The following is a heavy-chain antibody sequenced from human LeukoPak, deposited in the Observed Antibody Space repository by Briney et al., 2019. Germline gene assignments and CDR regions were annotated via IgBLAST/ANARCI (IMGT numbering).Heavy chain of an antibody. CDR3: ADLSWFDP. CDR2: ISYSGST. Sequence: PSETLSLTCTVSGGSISSSSYYWGWIHQPPGTGLEWVGSISYSGSTYYNPSLKSRVTLSADTSKNQFSLKLSSVTAADTSVYYCADLSWFDPGGQGTLVTVSS. J-gene: IGHJ5*02. V-gene: IGHV4-39*01. CDR1: GGSISSSSYY.